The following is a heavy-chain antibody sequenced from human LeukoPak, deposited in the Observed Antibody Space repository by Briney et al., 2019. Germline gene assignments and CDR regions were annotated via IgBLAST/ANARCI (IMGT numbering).Heavy chain of an antibody. V-gene: IGHV4-59*12. CDR1: GGSISSDY. J-gene: IGHJ3*02. D-gene: IGHD2-21*02. Sequence: SETLSLTCTVSGGSISSDYWSWIRQPPGKGLEWIGYIYYRGSTNYNPSLKSRVTISVDTSKNQFSLKLSSVTAADTAVYYCARVTGWAFDIWGQGTMVTVSS. CDR3: ARVTGWAFDI. CDR2: IYYRGST.